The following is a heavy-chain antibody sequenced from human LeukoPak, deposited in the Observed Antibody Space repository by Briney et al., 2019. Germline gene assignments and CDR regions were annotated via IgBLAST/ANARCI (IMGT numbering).Heavy chain of an antibody. D-gene: IGHD2-21*02. CDR1: GFIFSTYS. CDR2: ISSGDSSI. V-gene: IGHV3-48*04. CDR3: VRASHIVVVTGIPQGYYYYMDV. Sequence: GESLRLSCAASGFIFSTYSMNWVRQAPGRGLEWVSDISSGDSSIYYTDSVKGRFTISRDDAKSSLYLQMNSLRAEDTAVYYCVRASHIVVVTGIPQGYYYYMDVWGKGTAVTISS. J-gene: IGHJ6*03.